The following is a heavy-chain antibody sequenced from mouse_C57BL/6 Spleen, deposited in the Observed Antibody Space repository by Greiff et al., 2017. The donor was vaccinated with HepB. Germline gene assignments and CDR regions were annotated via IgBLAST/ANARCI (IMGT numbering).Heavy chain of an antibody. V-gene: IGHV3-6*01. CDR1: GYSITSGYY. CDR2: ISYDGSN. D-gene: IGHD4-1*01. CDR3: ASGLGAMDY. Sequence: VQLKQSGPGLVKPSQSLSLTCSVTGYSITSGYYWNWIRQFPGNKLEWMGYISYDGSNNYNPSLKNRISITRDTSKNQFFLKLNSVTTEDTATYYCASGLGAMDYWGQGTSVTVSS. J-gene: IGHJ4*01.